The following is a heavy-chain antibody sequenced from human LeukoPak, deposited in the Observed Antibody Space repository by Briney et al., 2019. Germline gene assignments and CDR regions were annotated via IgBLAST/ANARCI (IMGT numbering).Heavy chain of an antibody. J-gene: IGHJ5*02. CDR1: GGTFSSYA. V-gene: IGHV1-69*04. Sequence: GSSVKVSCKASGGTFSSYAISWVRQAPGQGLEWMGRIIPIFGIANYAQKFQGRVTITADKSASTAYMEVSSLRSEDTAVYYCARDHCSGGSCYSRGPWHNWFDPWGQGTLVTVSS. CDR3: ARDHCSGGSCYSRGPWHNWFDP. D-gene: IGHD2-15*01. CDR2: IIPIFGIA.